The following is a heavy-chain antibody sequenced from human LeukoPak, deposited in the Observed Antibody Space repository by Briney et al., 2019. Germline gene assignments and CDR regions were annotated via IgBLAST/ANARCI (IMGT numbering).Heavy chain of an antibody. Sequence: PSETLSLTCTVSDDSISDYYRGWIRQPPGKGLEWIGYFYNSGRSTYNPSLKSRVTISADTSKNHFSFKLNSVTTADTAVYYCTRGAGWLIDYWGQGILVTVSS. CDR1: DDSISDYY. CDR3: TRGAGWLIDY. CDR2: FYNSGRS. D-gene: IGHD3-16*01. J-gene: IGHJ4*02. V-gene: IGHV4-59*01.